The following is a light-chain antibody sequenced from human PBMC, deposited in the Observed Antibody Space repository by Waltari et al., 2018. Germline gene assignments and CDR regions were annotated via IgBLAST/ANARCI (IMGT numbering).Light chain of an antibody. V-gene: IGLV2-8*01. CDR3: SSYAGSNTYL. CDR1: SSDIGGYNY. CDR2: EVS. J-gene: IGLJ1*01. Sequence: TISCTGTSSDIGGYNYVSWYQQHPGTAPKLMIYEVSKRPSGVSDRFSGSKSGNTASLTIFGLQAEDESDYYCSSYAGSNTYLFGAGTRLTVL.